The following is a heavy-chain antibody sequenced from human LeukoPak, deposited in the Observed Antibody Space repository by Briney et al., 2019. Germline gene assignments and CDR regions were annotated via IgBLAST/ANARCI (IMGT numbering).Heavy chain of an antibody. D-gene: IGHD6-6*01. CDR3: ARKYPDHWFDP. Sequence: SETLSLTCTVSGGSITSGNYYWSWIRQPPGKGLEWIGNIFYTGSTNYSPSLKSRVSKSVDTFKNQFSLKLNSVTAADTAVYYCARKYPDHWFDPWGQGTLVTASS. CDR1: GGSITSGNYY. CDR2: IFYTGST. J-gene: IGHJ5*02. V-gene: IGHV4-30-4*08.